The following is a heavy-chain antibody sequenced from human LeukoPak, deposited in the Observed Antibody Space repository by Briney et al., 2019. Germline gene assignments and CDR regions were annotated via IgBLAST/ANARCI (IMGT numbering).Heavy chain of an antibody. CDR2: INHSGST. D-gene: IGHD1-26*01. V-gene: IGHV4-34*01. CDR1: GGSFSGYY. J-gene: IGHJ4*02. Sequence: SETLSLTCAVYGGSFSGYYWSWIRQPPGKGLEWIGEINHSGSTNYNPSLKSRVTISVDTSKNQFSLKLSSVTAADTAVYYCARGQGVGAIDCWGQGTLVTVSS. CDR3: ARGQGVGAIDC.